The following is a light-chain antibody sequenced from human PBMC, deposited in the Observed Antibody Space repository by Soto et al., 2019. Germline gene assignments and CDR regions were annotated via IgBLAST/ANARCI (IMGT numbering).Light chain of an antibody. CDR3: QQYNNWPPLT. CDR2: GAS. J-gene: IGKJ5*01. Sequence: EIVMTQSPATLSVSPGEGATLSCRASQSVNTQLAWYQVKPGQAPRLLIYGASSRATGIPARFSGSGSGTEFTLSISSLQSEDFAIYFCQQYNNWPPLTFGQGTRLEIK. V-gene: IGKV3D-15*01. CDR1: QSVNTQ.